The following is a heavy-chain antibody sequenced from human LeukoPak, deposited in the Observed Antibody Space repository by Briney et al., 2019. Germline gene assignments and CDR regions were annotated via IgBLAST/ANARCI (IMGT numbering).Heavy chain of an antibody. CDR2: INPNNGGT. V-gene: IGHV1-2*02. Sequence: ASVKVSCKASGYTFTGYYIHWVRQAPGQGLEWMGWINPNNGGTNYAQKFQGRVTMTRDTSISTAYMELTSLRSDDAAVYYCARDYVGSGSDFNYWGQGTLVTVSS. J-gene: IGHJ4*02. CDR3: ARDYVGSGSDFNY. D-gene: IGHD3-10*01. CDR1: GYTFTGYY.